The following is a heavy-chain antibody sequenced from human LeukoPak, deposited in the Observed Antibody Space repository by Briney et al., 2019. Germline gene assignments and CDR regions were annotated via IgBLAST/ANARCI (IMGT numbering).Heavy chain of an antibody. CDR1: GFSFSSYA. D-gene: IGHD2-15*01. Sequence: GGSLRLSCAASGFSFSSYAMSWVRQAPGKGLEWVSAISGSGGSTYYADSVQGRFTIYRDNSKNTQSLQMNILRAEDTAVYYCLGYCSGGNCYSGGYWGQGTLVTVSS. V-gene: IGHV3-23*01. CDR3: LGYCSGGNCYSGGY. CDR2: ISGSGGST. J-gene: IGHJ4*02.